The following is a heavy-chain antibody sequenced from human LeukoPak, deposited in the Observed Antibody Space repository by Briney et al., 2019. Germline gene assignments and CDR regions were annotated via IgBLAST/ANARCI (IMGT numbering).Heavy chain of an antibody. D-gene: IGHD3-22*01. CDR2: IYYSGST. J-gene: IGHJ4*02. CDR1: GGSISSGGYY. CDR3: ARTPQVIFDY. V-gene: IGHV4-31*03. Sequence: SEPLSLTCTVSGGSISSGGYYWSWIRQHPGKGLEWIGYIYYSGSTYYNPSLKSRVTISVDTSKNQFSLKLSSVTAADTAVYYCARTPQVIFDYWGQGTLVTVSS.